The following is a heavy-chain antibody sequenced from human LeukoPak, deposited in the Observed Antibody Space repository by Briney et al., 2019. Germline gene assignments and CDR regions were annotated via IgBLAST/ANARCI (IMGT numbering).Heavy chain of an antibody. CDR2: INHSGST. V-gene: IGHV4-34*01. D-gene: IGHD2-2*01. CDR1: GGSFSGYY. Sequence: SETLSLTCAVYGGSFSGYYWSWIRQPPGKGLEWIGEINHSGSTNYNPSLKRRVTISVDTSKNQFSLKLRSVTAADTAVYYCAKVRYRSSTSCPWGKGTTVTVSS. J-gene: IGHJ6*04. CDR3: AKVRYRSSTSCP.